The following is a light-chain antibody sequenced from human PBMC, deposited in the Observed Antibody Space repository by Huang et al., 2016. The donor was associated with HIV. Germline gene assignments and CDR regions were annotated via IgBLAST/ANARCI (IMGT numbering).Light chain of an antibody. CDR2: AAS. CDR1: QSVSTN. Sequence: EVLLTQSPATLSVSPGERATLSCRASQSVSTNLDWYQQKPGQAPRLLIYAASTRATGVPARFSGSGSGTEFTLTISSLQSEDSAVYYCQQYNSWPPLFTFGPGTKVDIK. J-gene: IGKJ3*01. V-gene: IGKV3-15*01. CDR3: QQYNSWPPLFT.